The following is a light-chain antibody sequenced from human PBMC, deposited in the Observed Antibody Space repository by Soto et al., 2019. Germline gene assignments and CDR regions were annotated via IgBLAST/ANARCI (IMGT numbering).Light chain of an antibody. CDR3: SSYTSSSTQV. Sequence: QSVLTQPASVSGSPGQSVTISCTGTSSDVGGYNFVSWYQQHPGKAPKFLIYDVSNRPSGVSTRFSGSKSGNTASLTISGLQAEYEADYYCSSYTSSSTQVFGTGTKVTVL. CDR2: DVS. CDR1: SSDVGGYNF. V-gene: IGLV2-14*03. J-gene: IGLJ1*01.